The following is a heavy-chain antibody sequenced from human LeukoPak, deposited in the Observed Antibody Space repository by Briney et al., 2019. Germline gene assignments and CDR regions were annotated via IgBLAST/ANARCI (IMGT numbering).Heavy chain of an antibody. CDR1: GGSISSYY. CDR2: IYYSGST. D-gene: IGHD6-19*01. CDR3: AREFSSGWTRSYWYFDL. J-gene: IGHJ2*01. Sequence: SETLSLTCTVSGGSISSYYWSWIRQPPGKGLEWIGYIYYSGSTNYNPSLKSRVTISVDTSKNQFSLKLSSVTAADTAVYYCAREFSSGWTRSYWYFDLWGRGTLVTVSS. V-gene: IGHV4-59*01.